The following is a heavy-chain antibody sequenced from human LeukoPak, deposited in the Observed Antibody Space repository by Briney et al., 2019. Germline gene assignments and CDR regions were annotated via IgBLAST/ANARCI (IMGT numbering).Heavy chain of an antibody. CDR1: GYIFTSYW. D-gene: IGHD3-10*01. CDR2: IYPGDSDT. V-gene: IGHV5-51*01. J-gene: IGHJ5*02. CDR3: ARSGSGSYRRFDP. Sequence: GDSLNISCKGSGYIFTSYWIGWVRQIPGKGLEWMGIIYPGDSDTRYSPSFQRQSTISADKSIRPAYLQWSSLKASDTAMYYCARSGSGSYRRFDPWGEGTLVTVSS.